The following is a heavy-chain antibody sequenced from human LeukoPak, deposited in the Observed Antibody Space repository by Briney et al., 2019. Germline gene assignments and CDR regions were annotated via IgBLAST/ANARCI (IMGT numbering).Heavy chain of an antibody. CDR2: IYYSGST. Sequence: PSEALSLTCTVSGGSISSYYWSWIRQPPGKGLEWIGYIYYSGSTNYNPSLKSRVTISVDTSKNQFSLKLSSVTAADAAVYYCARGGPHFDHWGQGTLVTVSS. CDR1: GGSISSYY. D-gene: IGHD3-16*01. J-gene: IGHJ4*02. CDR3: ARGGPHFDH. V-gene: IGHV4-59*01.